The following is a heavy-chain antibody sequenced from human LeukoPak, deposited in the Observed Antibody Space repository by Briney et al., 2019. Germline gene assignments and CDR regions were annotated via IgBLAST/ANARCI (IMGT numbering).Heavy chain of an antibody. CDR3: ARSGRGTYYYFDL. Sequence: ASVKVSCKAASYSFTRYGISWVRQAPGQGLEWMGWISGYNGNTNYAQKFLGRVSMTADTSTSTAYMELRSLTSDDTAVYYCARSGRGTYYYFDLWGLGTLVTVSS. CDR2: ISGYNGNT. CDR1: SYSFTRYG. D-gene: IGHD5-12*01. J-gene: IGHJ4*02. V-gene: IGHV1-18*01.